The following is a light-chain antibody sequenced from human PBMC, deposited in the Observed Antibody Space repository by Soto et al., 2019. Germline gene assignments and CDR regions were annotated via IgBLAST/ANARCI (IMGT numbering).Light chain of an antibody. V-gene: IGKV1-5*01. CDR1: QSISSW. CDR2: DSS. J-gene: IGKJ5*01. Sequence: DIQINENPSTLSASVGDSVSITCRASQSISSWLAWYQQKPGRAPKLLIYDSSSLESGVPSRFSCSGSGTEFRLTISTMQPDDFATYYWQQYDSFLVTFGRGARLEIK. CDR3: QQYDSFLVT.